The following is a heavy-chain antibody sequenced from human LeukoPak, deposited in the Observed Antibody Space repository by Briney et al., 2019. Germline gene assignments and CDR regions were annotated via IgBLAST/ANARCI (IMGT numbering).Heavy chain of an antibody. J-gene: IGHJ5*02. CDR2: IYYSGST. D-gene: IGHD3-16*01. CDR3: ARRRRGDWFDP. CDR1: GGSISSSNHY. Sequence: SETLSLTCTVSGGSISSSNHYWGWIRQPPGKGLEWIGSIYYSGSTYYNSSLKSRVTIFVDTSKKQFSLKLSSVTAADTAVYYCARRRRGDWFDPWGQGTLVTVSS. V-gene: IGHV4-39*01.